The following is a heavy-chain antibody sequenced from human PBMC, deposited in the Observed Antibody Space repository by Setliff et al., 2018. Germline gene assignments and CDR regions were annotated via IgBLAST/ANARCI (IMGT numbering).Heavy chain of an antibody. Sequence: SETLSLTCTVYGVSFSDYYWGWVRQSPGKGLDWIGEINHSETTNYNPSLRSRVTISIDTSKNHVSLQLNSVTAADTAVYYCARVGCTNGVCGLFDSWGQGTLVTVSS. D-gene: IGHD2-8*01. CDR1: GVSFSDYY. CDR3: ARVGCTNGVCGLFDS. CDR2: INHSETT. J-gene: IGHJ4*02. V-gene: IGHV4-34*01.